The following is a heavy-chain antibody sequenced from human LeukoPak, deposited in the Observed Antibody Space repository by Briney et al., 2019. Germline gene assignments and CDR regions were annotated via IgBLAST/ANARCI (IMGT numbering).Heavy chain of an antibody. Sequence: GGSLRLSCAASGFTFSSYDMSWARRAPGKGLEWVSTISGSGGSTYYADSVKGRFTISRDNSKNTLYLQMNSLRAEDTAVYYCAKAKWELFYFDYWGQGTLVTVSS. CDR3: AKAKWELFYFDY. CDR2: ISGSGGST. CDR1: GFTFSSYD. J-gene: IGHJ4*02. D-gene: IGHD1-26*01. V-gene: IGHV3-23*01.